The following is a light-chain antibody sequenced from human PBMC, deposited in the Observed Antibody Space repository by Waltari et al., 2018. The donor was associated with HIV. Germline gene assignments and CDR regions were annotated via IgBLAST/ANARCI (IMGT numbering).Light chain of an antibody. CDR1: QNVLYSDKNKNY. Sequence: DIVMSQSPDYLVVSLGERATINCRSSQNVLYSDKNKNYLAWYQQKPGQPPKLLIYWASTRESGVPDRLSGGGSGTDFSLTISSLQPEDVAVYYCQQYHSAPFTFGGGTRLEIK. V-gene: IGKV4-1*01. J-gene: IGKJ4*01. CDR3: QQYHSAPFT. CDR2: WAS.